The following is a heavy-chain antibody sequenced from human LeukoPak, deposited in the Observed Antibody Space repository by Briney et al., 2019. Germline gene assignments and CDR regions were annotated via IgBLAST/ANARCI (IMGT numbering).Heavy chain of an antibody. CDR1: GYSISSGYY. CDR2: SGST. J-gene: IGHJ4*02. Sequence: SETLSLTCTVSGYSISSGYYWGWIRQPPGKGLEWIGSGSTNYNPSLKSRVTISVDTSKNQFSLKLSSVTAADTAVYYCARDVTMVRGVKGAISSYWGQGTLVTVSS. CDR3: ARDVTMVRGVKGAISSY. D-gene: IGHD3-10*01. V-gene: IGHV4-38-2*02.